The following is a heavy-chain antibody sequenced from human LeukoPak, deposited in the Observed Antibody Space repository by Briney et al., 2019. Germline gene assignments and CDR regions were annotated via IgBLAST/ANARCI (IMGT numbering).Heavy chain of an antibody. D-gene: IGHD3-9*01. CDR2: ISSSGSTI. J-gene: IGHJ4*02. V-gene: IGHV3-48*03. CDR3: ARDGLRYFDWFDY. CDR1: GFTFSSYA. Sequence: GGSLRLSCAATGFTFSSYAMHWVRQAPGKGLEWVSYISSSGSTIYYADSVKGRFTISRDNAKNSLYLQMNSLRAEDTAVYYCARDGLRYFDWFDYWGQGTLVTVSS.